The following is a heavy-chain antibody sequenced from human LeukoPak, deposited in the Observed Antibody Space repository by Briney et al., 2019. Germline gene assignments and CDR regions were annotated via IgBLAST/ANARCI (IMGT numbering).Heavy chain of an antibody. CDR2: IIPIFGTP. CDR3: ARGQGATVPQVGKNWFDP. CDR1: GGTFSSDA. J-gene: IGHJ5*02. V-gene: IGHV1-69*13. Sequence: ASVKVSCKASGGTFSSDAISWVRQAPGQGLEWMGGIIPIFGTPNYAQKFQGRLTITADESTSTAYMELSSLRSEDTAVYYCARGQGATVPQVGKNWFDPWGQGTRVTVSS. D-gene: IGHD1-26*01.